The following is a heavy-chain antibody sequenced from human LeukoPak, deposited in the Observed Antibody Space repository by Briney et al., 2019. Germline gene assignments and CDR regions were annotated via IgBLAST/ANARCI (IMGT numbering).Heavy chain of an antibody. Sequence: SGPTLVNPTQTLTLTCTFSGFSLTTTGVCVSWIRQPPGKALEWLARFDWDDDKHYTTSLRTRLTISKDTSKNQVFLTMTNMDPADTATYYCARTRGQYYYDSSGYPFDFWGPGILVTVSS. V-gene: IGHV2-70*11. J-gene: IGHJ4*02. CDR2: FDWDDDK. CDR3: ARTRGQYYYDSSGYPFDF. CDR1: GFSLTTTGVC. D-gene: IGHD3-22*01.